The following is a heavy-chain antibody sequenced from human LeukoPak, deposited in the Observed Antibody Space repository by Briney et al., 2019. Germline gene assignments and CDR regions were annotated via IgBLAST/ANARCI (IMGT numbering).Heavy chain of an antibody. CDR3: ARGYGGLHYYFYNVDV. Sequence: ASVKVSCKASGYTFTGYYMHWVRQAPGQGLEWMGWINPNSGATNYAQKFQGWVTMTRDTSINTAYMQLSRLRSDDTAVYYCARGYGGLHYYFYNVDVWGRGTTVTVAS. CDR2: INPNSGAT. D-gene: IGHD4-23*01. J-gene: IGHJ6*03. V-gene: IGHV1-2*04. CDR1: GYTFTGYY.